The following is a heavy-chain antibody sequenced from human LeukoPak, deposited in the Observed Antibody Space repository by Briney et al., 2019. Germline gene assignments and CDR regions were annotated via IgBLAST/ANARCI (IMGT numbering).Heavy chain of an antibody. Sequence: SETLSLTCTVSGGSISSGGYSWSWIRQHPGKGLEWIGYIYYSGSTYYNPSLKSRVTISVDTSKNQFPLKLSSVTAADTAVYYCARQGPAALRYNWFDPWGQGTLVTVSS. CDR3: ARQGPAALRYNWFDP. CDR1: GGSISSGGYS. V-gene: IGHV4-31*03. J-gene: IGHJ5*02. CDR2: IYYSGST. D-gene: IGHD2-2*01.